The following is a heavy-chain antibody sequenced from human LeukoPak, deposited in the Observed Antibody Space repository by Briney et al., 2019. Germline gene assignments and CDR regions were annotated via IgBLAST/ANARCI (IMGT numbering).Heavy chain of an antibody. CDR2: IYYSGST. V-gene: IGHV4-59*01. D-gene: IGHD3-10*01. J-gene: IGHJ4*02. Sequence: SETLSLTCTVSGGSISSYYWSWIRQPPGKGLEWIGYIYYSGSTNYNPSLKSRVTISVDTSKNQFSLKLSSVTAADTAVYYCASGRYGSGTYGFVYWGQGTLVAVSS. CDR1: GGSISSYY. CDR3: ASGRYGSGTYGFVY.